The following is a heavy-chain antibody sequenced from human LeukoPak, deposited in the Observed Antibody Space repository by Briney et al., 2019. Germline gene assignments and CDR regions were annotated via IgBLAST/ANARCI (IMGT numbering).Heavy chain of an antibody. CDR1: GFTFSSYA. Sequence: PGGSLRLSCAASGFTFSSYAMSWVRQAPGKGLEWVSAISGSGGSTYYADSVKGRFTISRDNSKNTLYLQMNSLRTEDTALYFCAKDGYDASGNIEYWGQGTLVTVSS. J-gene: IGHJ4*02. V-gene: IGHV3-23*01. D-gene: IGHD3-22*01. CDR2: ISGSGGST. CDR3: AKDGYDASGNIEY.